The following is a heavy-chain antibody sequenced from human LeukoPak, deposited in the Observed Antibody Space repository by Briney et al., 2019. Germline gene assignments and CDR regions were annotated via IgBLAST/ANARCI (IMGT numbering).Heavy chain of an antibody. V-gene: IGHV4-34*01. J-gene: IGHJ4*02. Sequence: PSETLSLTCAVYGGSFSGYYWSWIRQPPGKGLGWIGEINHSGSTNYNPSLKSRVTISVDTSKNQFSLKLSSVTAADTAVYYCARHRVRCSSISCAWKTYTRPFDYWGQGTLVTVSS. CDR2: INHSGST. CDR3: ARHRVRCSSISCAWKTYTRPFDY. D-gene: IGHD2-2*01. CDR1: GGSFSGYY.